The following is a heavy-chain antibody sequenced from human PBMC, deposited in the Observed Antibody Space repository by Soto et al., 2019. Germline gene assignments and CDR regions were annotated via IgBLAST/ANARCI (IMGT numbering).Heavy chain of an antibody. Sequence: SETLSLTCTVSGGYISSSSYYWGCIRQPPGKGLEWIGNIYYSGSTNYNPSLKSRVTISVDTSKNQFSLKLSSVTAADTAVYYCAREGYPDNWFEPWGQGTLVTVSS. D-gene: IGHD2-15*01. CDR1: GGYISSSSYY. CDR3: AREGYPDNWFEP. CDR2: IYYSGST. V-gene: IGHV4-39*07. J-gene: IGHJ5*02.